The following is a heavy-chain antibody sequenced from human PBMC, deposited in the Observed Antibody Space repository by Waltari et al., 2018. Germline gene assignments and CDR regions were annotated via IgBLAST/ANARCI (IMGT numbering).Heavy chain of an antibody. CDR2: INPDGSEK. Sequence: EVQLVESGGGLVQPGGSLRLSCAASGFTFSTYWMTWVRQTPGKGLEGVAKINPDGSEKYYVDSVKGRFNISRDNAKNSLYLQMNSLRAEDTSVYYCARNLNWETYWGRGALVTVSS. D-gene: IGHD7-27*01. V-gene: IGHV3-7*01. CDR3: ARNLNWETY. J-gene: IGHJ4*02. CDR1: GFTFSTYW.